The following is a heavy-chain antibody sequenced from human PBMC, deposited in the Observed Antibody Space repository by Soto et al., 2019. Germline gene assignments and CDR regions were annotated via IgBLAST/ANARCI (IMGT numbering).Heavy chain of an antibody. Sequence: SETLSLTCTVSGGSISSYYWNWIRQPPGKGLEWIGYIYYTGSTSYNPSLKSRVTISLDTSKNQFSLRLSSVTAADTAVYYCARENSGSWFDPWGQGTLVTVSS. CDR1: GGSISSYY. J-gene: IGHJ5*02. V-gene: IGHV4-59*01. CDR3: ARENSGSWFDP. CDR2: IYYTGST. D-gene: IGHD6-19*01.